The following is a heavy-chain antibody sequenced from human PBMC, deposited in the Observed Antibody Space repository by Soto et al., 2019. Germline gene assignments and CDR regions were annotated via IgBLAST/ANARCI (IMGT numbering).Heavy chain of an antibody. CDR2: ISGSGGST. D-gene: IGHD3-9*01. CDR1: GFTFSSYA. CDR3: AKDQDYDILTGYPLGMDV. V-gene: IGHV3-23*01. Sequence: LRLSCAASGFTFSSYAMSWVRQAPGKGLEWVSAISGSGGSTYYADSVKGRFTISRDNSKNTLYLQMNSLRAEDTAVYYCAKDQDYDILTGYPLGMDVWGQGTTVTVSS. J-gene: IGHJ6*02.